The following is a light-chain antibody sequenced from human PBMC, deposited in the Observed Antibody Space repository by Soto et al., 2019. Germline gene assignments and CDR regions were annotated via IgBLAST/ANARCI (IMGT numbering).Light chain of an antibody. CDR1: QSVSSSY. CDR2: GAY. CDR3: HKSGSSPPVT. J-gene: IGKJ5*01. V-gene: IGKV3-20*01. Sequence: DNVLTQSPGTLSLLPGQTPTLSCRSSQSVSSSYLAWYQQKPGQSPMLLIYGAYSRATGIPDRFSGSGSGTDFTLTIRRLEPEDFAMYYCHKSGSSPPVTFGQWPRLEIK.